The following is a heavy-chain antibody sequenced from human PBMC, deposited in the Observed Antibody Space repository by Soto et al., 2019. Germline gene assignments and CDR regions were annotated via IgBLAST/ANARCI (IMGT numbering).Heavy chain of an antibody. CDR2: ITYSGMT. Sequence: SETLSLTCSVNGDSIKSGSVYWSWIRQSPGKGLEYIGYITYSGMTFQNPFLKSRVTMSVDTPKNQFSLEVRSVTAADTAVYHCARERQVGPSSGRFDPWGQGTLVTVSS. J-gene: IGHJ5*02. CDR1: GDSIKSGSVY. CDR3: ARERQVGPSSGRFDP. V-gene: IGHV4-31*03.